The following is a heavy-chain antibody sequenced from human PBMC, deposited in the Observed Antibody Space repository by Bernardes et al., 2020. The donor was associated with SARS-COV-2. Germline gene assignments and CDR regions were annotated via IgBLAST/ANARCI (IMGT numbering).Heavy chain of an antibody. V-gene: IGHV3-33*01. CDR2: IWYDGSNK. CDR1: GFTFSGYG. Sequence: GGSLRLSCAASGFTFSGYGMHWVRQAPGKGLEWVAVIWYDGSNKNHADSVKGRFAISRDNSKNTLNLQMNSLRAEDTAVYYCARRAEYGSGYWAIDIWGQGTMVAVSS. J-gene: IGHJ3*02. D-gene: IGHD6-19*01. CDR3: ARRAEYGSGYWAIDI.